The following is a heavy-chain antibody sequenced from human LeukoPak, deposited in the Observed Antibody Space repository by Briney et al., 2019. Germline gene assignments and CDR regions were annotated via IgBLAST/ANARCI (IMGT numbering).Heavy chain of an antibody. CDR3: ARVVASTRERDDRFDP. J-gene: IGHJ5*02. CDR2: IYHSGIT. V-gene: IGHV4-31*03. D-gene: IGHD2-15*01. CDR1: GGSISSGGYY. Sequence: SETLSLTCTVSGGSISSGGYYWSWIRQHPGKGLEWIGYIYHSGITYYNPSLKSRVTISVDTSKNQFSLRLSSVTAADTAVYYCARVVASTRERDDRFDPWGQGTLVTVSS.